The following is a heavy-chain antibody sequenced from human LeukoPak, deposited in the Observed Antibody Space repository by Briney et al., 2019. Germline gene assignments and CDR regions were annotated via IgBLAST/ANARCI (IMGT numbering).Heavy chain of an antibody. D-gene: IGHD2-15*01. CDR1: GGSISSYY. CDR2: IHYSGST. Sequence: KPSETLSLTCTVSGGSISSYYWSWIRQPPGKGLEWIAYIHYSGSTNYNPSLKSRVTISLDTSKSQFSLKLSSMTAADTAVYYCVTVKPGGHRDYLGQGTLVTGSS. J-gene: IGHJ4*02. CDR3: VTVKPGGHRDY. V-gene: IGHV4-59*01.